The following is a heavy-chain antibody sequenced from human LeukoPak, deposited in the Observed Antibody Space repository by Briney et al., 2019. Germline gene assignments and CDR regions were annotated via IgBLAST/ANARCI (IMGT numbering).Heavy chain of an antibody. CDR1: GYTFTNYY. CDR2: INPSGGST. D-gene: IGHD3-3*01. Sequence: ASVKVSCKASGYTFTNYYMHWVRQAPGQGLEWMGIINPSGGSTSYAQKFQGRVTITADESTSTAFMELSSLRSEDTAVYYCARGNPRSLLPYYFDYWGQGTLVTVSS. J-gene: IGHJ4*02. CDR3: ARGNPRSLLPYYFDY. V-gene: IGHV1-46*01.